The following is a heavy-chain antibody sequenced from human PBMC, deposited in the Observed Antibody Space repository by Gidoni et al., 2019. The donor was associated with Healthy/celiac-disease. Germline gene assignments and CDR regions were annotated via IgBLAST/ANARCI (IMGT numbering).Heavy chain of an antibody. D-gene: IGHD3-22*01. J-gene: IGHJ6*03. CDR3: ARDPSSGYYQAYYMDV. Sequence: QVQLVASGGGVVQPGRSLRLSCAASGFTFSSHAMHWVRQAPGKGLEWVAVISYDGSNKYYADSVKGRFTITRDNSKNTLYLQMNSLRAEDTAVYYCARDPSSGYYQAYYMDVWGKGTTVTVSS. CDR1: GFTFSSHA. CDR2: ISYDGSNK. V-gene: IGHV3-30-3*01.